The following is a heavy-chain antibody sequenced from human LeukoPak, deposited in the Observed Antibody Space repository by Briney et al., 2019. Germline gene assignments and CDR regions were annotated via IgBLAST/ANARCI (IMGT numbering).Heavy chain of an antibody. CDR2: ISAADGDNT. Sequence: GGSLRLPCVGTGFTFRNFAMSWVRQAPGKGIEWVSAISAADGDNTYYPDSVKGRFTISRDNSENTLHLQMSSLRAEDTAVYYCAKFKGHYYYDSSGYCDNWGEGTLVTVSS. V-gene: IGHV3-23*01. CDR3: AKFKGHYYYDSSGYCDN. D-gene: IGHD3-22*01. CDR1: GFTFRNFA. J-gene: IGHJ4*02.